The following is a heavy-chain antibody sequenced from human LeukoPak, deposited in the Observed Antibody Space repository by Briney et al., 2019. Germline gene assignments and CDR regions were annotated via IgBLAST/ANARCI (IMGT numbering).Heavy chain of an antibody. Sequence: PGGSLRLSCAASGFTFSSYAMSWVRQAPGKGLEWVSAISGSGGSTYYADSVKGRFTISRDNSKKSLYLQMNSLRAEDTAVYYCARDFSGYDYNFDYWGQGTLVTVSS. V-gene: IGHV3-23*01. D-gene: IGHD5-12*01. CDR1: GFTFSSYA. CDR2: ISGSGGST. J-gene: IGHJ4*02. CDR3: ARDFSGYDYNFDY.